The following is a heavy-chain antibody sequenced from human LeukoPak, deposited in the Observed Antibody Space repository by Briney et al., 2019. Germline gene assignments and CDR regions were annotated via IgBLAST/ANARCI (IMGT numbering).Heavy chain of an antibody. V-gene: IGHV4-38-2*01. CDR3: ARPDQRGYNYDYSAFDI. Sequence: PSETLSLTCAVSGYSISSGYYWGWIRQPPGKGLEWIGSIYHSGSTYYNPSLKSRVTISVDTSKNQFSLKLSSVTAADTAVYYCARPDQRGYNYDYSAFDIWGQGTMVTVSS. J-gene: IGHJ3*02. CDR1: GYSISSGYY. CDR2: IYHSGST. D-gene: IGHD5-18*01.